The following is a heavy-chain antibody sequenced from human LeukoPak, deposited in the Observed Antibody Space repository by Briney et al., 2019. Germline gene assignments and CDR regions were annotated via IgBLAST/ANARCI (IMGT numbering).Heavy chain of an antibody. CDR1: GVSLSSYY. CDR2: ISTSGST. Sequence: PSETLSLTCTVSGVSLSSYYWTWIRQPAGKGLEWIGRISTSGSTNCNPSLKSRVTMSVDTSKNQFSLKLSSVTAADTALYYCARDDLVQGGNNWFDPWGQGALVTVSS. J-gene: IGHJ5*02. CDR3: ARDDLVQGGNNWFDP. D-gene: IGHD3-10*01. V-gene: IGHV4-4*07.